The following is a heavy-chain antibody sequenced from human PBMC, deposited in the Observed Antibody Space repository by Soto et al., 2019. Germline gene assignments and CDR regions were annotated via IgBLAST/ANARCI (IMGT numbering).Heavy chain of an antibody. V-gene: IGHV3-30*18. CDR2: ISYDGINK. D-gene: IGHD3-3*01. Sequence: GVSLRLSCAASGFTFSSYGMHWVRQAPGKGLEWVAVISYDGINKYYADSVKGRFTISRDNSKNTLYLQMNSLRAEDTAVYYCAKDVLRFLEWLAFYGMDVWGQGT. J-gene: IGHJ6*02. CDR3: AKDVLRFLEWLAFYGMDV. CDR1: GFTFSSYG.